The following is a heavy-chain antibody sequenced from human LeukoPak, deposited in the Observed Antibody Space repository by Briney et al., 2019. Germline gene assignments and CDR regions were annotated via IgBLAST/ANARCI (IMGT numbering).Heavy chain of an antibody. Sequence: PGRSLRLSCEASGFTFSNFGMHWVRQTPGKGLEWVTAISHDGSDTYYADSVKGRFTVSRDNSKNTLYLQMNSLSAEDTAMYYCTGARGLHLWGDCWGQGTLVTVSS. CDR1: GFTFSNFG. V-gene: IGHV3-30*19. J-gene: IGHJ4*02. CDR3: TGARGLHLWGDC. CDR2: ISHDGSDT. D-gene: IGHD5-24*01.